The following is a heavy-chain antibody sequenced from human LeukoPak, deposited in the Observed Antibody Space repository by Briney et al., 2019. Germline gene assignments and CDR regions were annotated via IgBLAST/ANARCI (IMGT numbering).Heavy chain of an antibody. Sequence: GGSLRPSCAASGFTFSSYAMHWVRQAPGKGLEWVAVISYDGSNKYYADSVKGRFTISRDNSKNTLYLQMNSLRAEDTAVYYCARDGAIAVAGFDYWGQGTLVTVSS. V-gene: IGHV3-30*04. CDR1: GFTFSSYA. D-gene: IGHD6-19*01. J-gene: IGHJ4*02. CDR3: ARDGAIAVAGFDY. CDR2: ISYDGSNK.